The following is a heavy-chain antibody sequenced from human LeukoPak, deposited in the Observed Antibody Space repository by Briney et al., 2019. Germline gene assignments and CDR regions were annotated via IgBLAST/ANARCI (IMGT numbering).Heavy chain of an antibody. Sequence: ASVKVSCKASGYTFTDYVLHWVRQAPGQGLEWMGWINPNSGGANYAHNLQGRVTMTRDTSISTAYMELIRLRSDDTAVYYCAKDQGNHYDSSGYWLGAFDIWGQGTMVTVSS. D-gene: IGHD3-22*01. CDR3: AKDQGNHYDSSGYWLGAFDI. CDR1: GYTFTDYV. CDR2: INPNSGGA. J-gene: IGHJ3*02. V-gene: IGHV1-2*07.